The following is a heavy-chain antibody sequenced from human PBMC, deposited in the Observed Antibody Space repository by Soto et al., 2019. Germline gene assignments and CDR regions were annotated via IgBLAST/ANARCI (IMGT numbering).Heavy chain of an antibody. Sequence: GGSLRLSCAASGFTFSNYWMSWVRQAPGKGLEWVANIKQEGIDKYYVDSVKGRFTISRDNSKNTLYLQMNSLRAEDTAVYYCAKAVGYCSSTSCRDYYYYYGMDVWGQGTTVTVSS. CDR2: IKQEGIDK. V-gene: IGHV3-7*01. J-gene: IGHJ6*02. CDR1: GFTFSNYW. D-gene: IGHD2-2*01. CDR3: AKAVGYCSSTSCRDYYYYYGMDV.